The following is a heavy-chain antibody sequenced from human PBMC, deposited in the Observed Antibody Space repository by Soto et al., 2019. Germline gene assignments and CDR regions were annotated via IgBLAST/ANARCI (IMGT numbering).Heavy chain of an antibody. V-gene: IGHV1-69*11. D-gene: IGHD3-10*01. CDR1: GGTFSSDS. CDR3: AHAAFYYGSGNT. CDR2: IIPVLGAP. J-gene: IGHJ5*01. Sequence: QVQLVQSGAEVKKPGSSVKVSCKASGGTFSSDSISWVREAPGHGLEWVGGIIPVLGAPDYADKFQGRVTITADEATSTGYMELSSLKSEDTAVYYCAHAAFYYGSGNTWGHATLVTVSS.